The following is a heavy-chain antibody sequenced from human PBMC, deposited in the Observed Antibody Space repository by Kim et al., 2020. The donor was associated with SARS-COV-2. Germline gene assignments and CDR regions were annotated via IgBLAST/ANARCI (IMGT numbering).Heavy chain of an antibody. CDR1: GYTFIYYY. Sequence: ASVKVSCKAFGYTFIYYYVYWVRQAPGQGLEWMGMINPSGGSRTYAQKFQGRVTMTRDTSTSTVDMELSSLTSEDTAVYYFARGLSGSYYIDYWGPGTL. D-gene: IGHD3-10*01. CDR3: ARGLSGSYYIDY. CDR2: INPSGGSR. J-gene: IGHJ4*02. V-gene: IGHV1-46*01.